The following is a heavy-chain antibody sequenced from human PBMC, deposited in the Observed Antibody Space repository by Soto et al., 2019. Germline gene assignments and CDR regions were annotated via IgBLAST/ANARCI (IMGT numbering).Heavy chain of an antibody. Sequence: EVQLVESGGGLVQPGGSLRLSCAASGFTFSFYWMSWVRQAPGKGLEWVVNIKQDGSEKYYVDSVKGRFTISRDNAKNSLYLQMNSLRAEDTAVYYCARKYYGDYVEYWGQGTLVTVPS. D-gene: IGHD4-17*01. J-gene: IGHJ4*02. CDR3: ARKYYGDYVEY. V-gene: IGHV3-7*01. CDR2: IKQDGSEK. CDR1: GFTFSFYW.